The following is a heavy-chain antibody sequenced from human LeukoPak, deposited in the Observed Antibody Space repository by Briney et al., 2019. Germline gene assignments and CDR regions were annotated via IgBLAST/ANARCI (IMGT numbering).Heavy chain of an antibody. CDR2: IGTAGDT. Sequence: PGGSLRLSCAASGFTFSDYDMRWVRQATGKGLEWVSAIGTAGDTYYTGSVKGRFTISRENAKNSLYLQMNSLRAGDTAVYYCAXVAXERVGGVYYFDYWGQGTLVTVSS. J-gene: IGHJ4*02. CDR1: GFTFSDYD. CDR3: AXVAXERVGGVYYFDY. V-gene: IGHV3-13*01. D-gene: IGHD1-1*01.